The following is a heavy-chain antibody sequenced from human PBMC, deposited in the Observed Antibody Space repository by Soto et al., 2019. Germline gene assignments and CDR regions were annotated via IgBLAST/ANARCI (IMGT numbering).Heavy chain of an antibody. Sequence: SETLYLTCTVSGGSISSYYWSWIRQPPGKGLEWIGYIYYSGSTNYNPSLKSRVTISVDTSKNQFSLKLSSVTAADTAVFYCASLLYGSAHYFDYWAQGTLVTVSS. V-gene: IGHV4-59*01. CDR1: GGSISSYY. CDR3: ASLLYGSAHYFDY. D-gene: IGHD3-10*01. CDR2: IYYSGST. J-gene: IGHJ4*02.